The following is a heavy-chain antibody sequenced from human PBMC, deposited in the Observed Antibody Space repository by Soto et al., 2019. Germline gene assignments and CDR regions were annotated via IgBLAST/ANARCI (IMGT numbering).Heavy chain of an antibody. CDR1: GFTFSRYW. J-gene: IGHJ4*02. D-gene: IGHD1-26*01. V-gene: IGHV3-7*01. CDR3: ASGRIVGATRPIELDY. CDR2: IKQDGGEK. Sequence: VPLVESGGGLVQPGGSLRLSCAASGFTSGFTFSRYWMSWVRQAPGKGLEWVANIKQDGGEKYYVDSVKGRFTISRDNAKNSLYLQMNSLRAEDTAVYYCASGRIVGATRPIELDYWGQGTLVTVSS.